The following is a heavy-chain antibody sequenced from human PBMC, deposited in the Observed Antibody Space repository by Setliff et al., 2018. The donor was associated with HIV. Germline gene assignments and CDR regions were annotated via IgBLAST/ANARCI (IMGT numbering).Heavy chain of an antibody. J-gene: IGHJ4*02. CDR2: INHSGST. D-gene: IGHD2-2*03. V-gene: IGHV4-39*07. Sequence: PSETLSLTCTVSGGPISTNDYYWGFIRQSPGKGLEWIGEINHSGSTNYNPSLKSRVTISVDTSKNQFSLKLSSVTAADTAVYFCARDPSDGYGHFDFWGQGALVTVSS. CDR1: GGPISTNDYY. CDR3: ARDPSDGYGHFDF.